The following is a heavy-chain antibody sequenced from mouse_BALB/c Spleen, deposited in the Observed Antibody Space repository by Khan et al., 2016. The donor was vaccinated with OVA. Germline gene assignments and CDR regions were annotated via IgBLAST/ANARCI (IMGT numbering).Heavy chain of an antibody. CDR2: ISYSGST. V-gene: IGHV3-2*02. D-gene: IGHD3-3*01. CDR1: GYSITSDYA. J-gene: IGHJ3*01. Sequence: EVQLQESGPGLVKPSQSLSLTCTVTGYSITSDYAWNWIRQFPGNKLEWMGYISYSGSTSYTPSLKSRISITRDTSKNQFFLQLNSGTTEDTATYYGARGRAYWGQGTLVTVSA. CDR3: ARGRAY.